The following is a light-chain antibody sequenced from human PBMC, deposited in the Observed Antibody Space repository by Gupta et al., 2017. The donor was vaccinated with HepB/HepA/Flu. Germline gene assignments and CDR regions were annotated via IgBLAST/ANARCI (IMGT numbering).Light chain of an antibody. J-gene: IGLJ2*01. CDR3: TSGDSSGTQVV. Sequence: SSELTQDPAVSLALGQTFGITCQGDSLRSDYASWYQQKQGPAPVLVIYGTHNRPSGIPDRFSGSSSGNTASLTINGRQAEDEDDYSCTSGDSSGTQVVFGGGTKLTVL. CDR2: GTH. V-gene: IGLV3-19*01. CDR1: SLRSDY.